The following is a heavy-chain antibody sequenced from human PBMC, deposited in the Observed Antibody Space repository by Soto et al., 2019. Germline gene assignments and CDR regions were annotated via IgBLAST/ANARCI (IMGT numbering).Heavy chain of an antibody. CDR1: GGSISSYY. V-gene: IGHV4-59*08. D-gene: IGHD2-15*01. CDR2: IYYSGST. Sequence: PSETLSLTCTVSGGSISSYYWSWIRQPPGKGLEWIGYIYYSGSTNHNPSLKSRVTISVDTSKNQFSLKLSSVTAADTAVYYCARLQGYCSGGSCSHWFDPWGQGTLVTVSS. J-gene: IGHJ5*02. CDR3: ARLQGYCSGGSCSHWFDP.